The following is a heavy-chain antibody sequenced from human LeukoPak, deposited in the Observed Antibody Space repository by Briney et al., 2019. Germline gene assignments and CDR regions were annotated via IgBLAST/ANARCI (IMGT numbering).Heavy chain of an antibody. D-gene: IGHD6-13*01. CDR1: GFTFDGYA. J-gene: IGHJ4*02. V-gene: IGHV3-9*01. CDR3: AKDLAAAGYYFDY. Sequence: GRSLRLSCAASGFTFDGYAMHWVRQAPGKGLEWVSGISWNSGSIGYADSVKGRFTISRDNAKNSLYLQMNSLRAEDTALYYCAKDLAAAGYYFDYWGQGTLVTVSS. CDR2: ISWNSGSI.